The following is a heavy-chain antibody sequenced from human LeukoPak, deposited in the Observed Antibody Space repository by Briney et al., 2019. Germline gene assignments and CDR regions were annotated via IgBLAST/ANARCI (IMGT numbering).Heavy chain of an antibody. CDR2: IIPIFGTA. D-gene: IGHD2-2*02. V-gene: IGHV1-69*01. Sequence: SVKVSCKASGGTFSSYAISWVRQAPGQGLEWMGGIIPIFGTANYAQKFQGRVTITADESTSTAYMELSSLRSEDTAVYYCARETEYCSSTSCYKTFDYWGQGTLVTVSS. CDR1: GGTFSSYA. CDR3: ARETEYCSSTSCYKTFDY. J-gene: IGHJ4*02.